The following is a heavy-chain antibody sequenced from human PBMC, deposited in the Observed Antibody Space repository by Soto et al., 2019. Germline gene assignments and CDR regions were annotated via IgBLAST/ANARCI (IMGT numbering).Heavy chain of an antibody. V-gene: IGHV4-31*03. CDR3: ARAFRDYHASGSPPLDL. CDR1: GASITSNAHY. Sequence: QVHLQESGPGLVKPSQTLSLTCSVSGASITSNAHYWSWIRQRPGKGLEWIGYIYYGGSTYYNPSLKGGVTMAEETSKNQFSRWLRSVTAADTAVYFCARAFRDYHASGSPPLDLWGQGTLVTVSS. J-gene: IGHJ5*02. D-gene: IGHD3-10*01. CDR2: IYYGGST.